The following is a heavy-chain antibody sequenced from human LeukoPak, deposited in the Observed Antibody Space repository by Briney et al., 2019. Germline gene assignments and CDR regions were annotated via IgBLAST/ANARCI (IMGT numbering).Heavy chain of an antibody. Sequence: GGSLRLSCAASGFTVSSNYMSWVRQAPGKGLDWVSVIYSGGNTYYADSVKGRFTISRDNSKNTLYLQMNSLRAEDTAVYHCASQIAVAGTGHFDLWGRGTLVTVSS. CDR2: IYSGGNT. D-gene: IGHD6-19*01. CDR1: GFTVSSNY. CDR3: ASQIAVAGTGHFDL. J-gene: IGHJ2*01. V-gene: IGHV3-53*01.